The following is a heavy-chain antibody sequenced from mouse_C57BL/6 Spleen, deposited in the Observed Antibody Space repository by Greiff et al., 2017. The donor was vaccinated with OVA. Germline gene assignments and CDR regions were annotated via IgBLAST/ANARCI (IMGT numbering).Heavy chain of an antibody. CDR3: ARVRYGTYWYFDV. CDR1: GYSITSGYY. J-gene: IGHJ1*03. V-gene: IGHV3-6*01. D-gene: IGHD1-1*01. Sequence: DVKLQESGPGLVKPSQSLSLTCSVTGYSITSGYYWNWIRQFPGNKLEWMGYISYDGSNNYNPSLKNRISITRDTSKNQFFLKLNSVTTEDTATYYCARVRYGTYWYFDVWGTGTTVTVSS. CDR2: ISYDGSN.